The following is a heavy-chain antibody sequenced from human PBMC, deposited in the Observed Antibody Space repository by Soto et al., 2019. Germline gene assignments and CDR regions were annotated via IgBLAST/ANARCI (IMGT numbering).Heavy chain of an antibody. Sequence: QVQLQESGPGLVKPSETLSLTCSVSDGSVNTGNYYWSWIRQPPGKGLDWIGHIYYIGTTNYNPPLKSRVPISVDTSKNQFSLKVTSVTAADTAVYFCAREEKQLSRYGGDFDYWGQGILVTVSS. CDR1: DGSVNTGNYY. CDR3: AREEKQLSRYGGDFDY. V-gene: IGHV4-61*01. CDR2: IYYIGTT. D-gene: IGHD3-16*01. J-gene: IGHJ4*02.